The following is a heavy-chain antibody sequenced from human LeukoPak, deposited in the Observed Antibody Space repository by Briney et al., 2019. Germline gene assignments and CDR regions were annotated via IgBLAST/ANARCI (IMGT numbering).Heavy chain of an antibody. CDR2: IYYSGST. D-gene: IGHD1-26*01. CDR3: ARGKGGSYPYYFDY. CDR1: GGSISSGDDY. V-gene: IGHV4-30-4*08. Sequence: SETLSLTCTVSGGSISSGDDYWSWIRQPPGKGLEWIGYIYYSGSTYYNPSLKSRVTISVDTSKNQFSLKLSSVTAADTAVYYCARGKGGSYPYYFDYWGQGTLVTVSS. J-gene: IGHJ4*02.